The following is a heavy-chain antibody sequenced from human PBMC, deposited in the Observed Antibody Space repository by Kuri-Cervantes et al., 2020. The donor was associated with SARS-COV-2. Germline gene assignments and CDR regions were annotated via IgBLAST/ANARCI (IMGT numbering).Heavy chain of an antibody. J-gene: IGHJ4*02. CDR2: ISWNSGSI. CDR1: GFTFDDYA. D-gene: IGHD2-2*01. Sequence: SLKISCAASGFTFDDYAMHWVRQAPGKGLEWVSGISWNSGSIGYADSVKGRFTISRDNAKNSLYLQMNSLRAEDTAVYYCARAGMPHIYCSSTSCSGVAYWGQGTLVTVSS. CDR3: ARAGMPHIYCSSTSCSGVAY. V-gene: IGHV3-9*01.